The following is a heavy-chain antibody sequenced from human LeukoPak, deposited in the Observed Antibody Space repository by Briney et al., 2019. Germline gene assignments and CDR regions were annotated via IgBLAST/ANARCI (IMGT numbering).Heavy chain of an antibody. Sequence: PSETLSLTRTVSGGSISRGGYYRRWLRPHPGTGLEWIGYVDYSGSTNYNPSLKSRVTISVDTSKNHFSLKLSSVAAADTAVYYCARVRRYSSRPDAFDIWGQGTMVTVSP. D-gene: IGHD6-13*01. CDR2: VDYSGST. V-gene: IGHV4-61*03. CDR1: GGSISRGGYY. CDR3: ARVRRYSSRPDAFDI. J-gene: IGHJ3*02.